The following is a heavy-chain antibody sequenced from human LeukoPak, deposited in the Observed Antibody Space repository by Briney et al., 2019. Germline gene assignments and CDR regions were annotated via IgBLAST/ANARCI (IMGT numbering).Heavy chain of an antibody. V-gene: IGHV1-46*01. J-gene: IGHJ6*03. CDR2: INPSGGST. CDR1: GYTFTSYY. D-gene: IGHD2-2*02. CDR3: ARVAAEVVGLPGVIGFGWLRRDYYYMDV. Sequence: ASVKVSCKASGYTFTSYYMHWVRQAPGQGLEWMGIINPSGGSTSYAQKFQGRVTMTRDMSTSTDYMELSSLRSEDTAVYHCARVAAEVVGLPGVIGFGWLRRDYYYMDVWGKGTTVTVSS.